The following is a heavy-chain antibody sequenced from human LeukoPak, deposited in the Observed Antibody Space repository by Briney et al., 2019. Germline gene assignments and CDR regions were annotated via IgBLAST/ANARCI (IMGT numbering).Heavy chain of an antibody. CDR2: IIPIFGPA. CDR3: ARTSYYGSGKYFDY. Sequence: GASVKVSCKASGGTFSSYAISWVRQAPGQGLEWMGGIIPIFGPANYAQKFRGRVTITTDESTSTAYMELSSLRSEDTAVYYCARTSYYGSGKYFDYWGQGTLVTVSS. V-gene: IGHV1-69*05. J-gene: IGHJ4*02. CDR1: GGTFSSYA. D-gene: IGHD3-10*01.